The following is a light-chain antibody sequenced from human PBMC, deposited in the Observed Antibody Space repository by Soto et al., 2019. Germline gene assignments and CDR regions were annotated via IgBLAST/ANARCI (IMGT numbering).Light chain of an antibody. V-gene: IGKV3-15*01. CDR3: QQYNNWPPT. CDR1: QSVSSN. Sequence: EIVMTQSPATLSVSPGERATLSCRASQSVSSNLAWYQQKPGQAPRLLIYGESTRATGIPARFSGSRSGTEFTLTISSLQSEDFAVYYCQQYNNWPPTFGQGTRLEIK. CDR2: GES. J-gene: IGKJ5*01.